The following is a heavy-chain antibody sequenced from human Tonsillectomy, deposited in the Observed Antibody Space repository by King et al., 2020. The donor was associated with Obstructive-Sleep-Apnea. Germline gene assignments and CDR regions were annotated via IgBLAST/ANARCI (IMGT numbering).Heavy chain of an antibody. J-gene: IGHJ4*02. Sequence: VQLVESGGALVQPGGSLRLSCATSGFTFSSYWMTWVRQAPGKGLEWVANIKQDGRDKYYADSVKGRFIISRDNAQNSLYLQMDSLGAGDTAVYYCARVLLWFGELTYWGQGTLVTVSS. CDR1: GFTFSSYW. V-gene: IGHV3-7*01. CDR3: ARVLLWFGELTY. D-gene: IGHD3-10*01. CDR2: IKQDGRDK.